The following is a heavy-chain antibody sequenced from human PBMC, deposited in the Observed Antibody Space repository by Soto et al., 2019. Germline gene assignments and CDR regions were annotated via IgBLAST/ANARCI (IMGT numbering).Heavy chain of an antibody. V-gene: IGHV4-38-2*01. Sequence: SETLSLTCAVSGSSISNTYYWGWIRQPPGKGLEWIGSMYNSGSTSYNPSLKSRVTISVDTSKNQFSLKLRSVTVADTAVYYCARNDSSGGGYFDSWGQGTLVTVSS. CDR3: ARNDSSGGGYFDS. J-gene: IGHJ4*02. CDR1: GSSISNTYY. CDR2: MYNSGST. D-gene: IGHD3-22*01.